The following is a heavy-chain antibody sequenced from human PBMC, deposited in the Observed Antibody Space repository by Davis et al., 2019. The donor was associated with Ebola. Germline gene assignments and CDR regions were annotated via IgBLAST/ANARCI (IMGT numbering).Heavy chain of an antibody. J-gene: IGHJ4*02. CDR1: GFTFNSYT. CDR3: ARSEPPDY. Sequence: GESLKISCAASGFTFNSYTMNWVRQAPGKGLEWVSSISSSGNYLYQTDSLKGRFTISRDNPKNSLYLQMIGLRAEDTAVYYCARSEPPDYWGQGSLVSVSS. V-gene: IGHV3-21*01. CDR2: ISSSGNYL. D-gene: IGHD1-14*01.